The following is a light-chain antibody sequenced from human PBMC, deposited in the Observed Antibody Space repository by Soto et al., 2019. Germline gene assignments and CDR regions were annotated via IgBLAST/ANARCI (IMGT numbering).Light chain of an antibody. CDR1: QSVSRN. J-gene: IGKJ1*01. CDR2: GAS. V-gene: IGKV3-15*01. CDR3: QQYDNWPRT. Sequence: EIVLTQSPATLSVSPGERATLSCRAGQSVSRNLAWYQQKRGQAPRLLIYGASIRATGFPSRFSGSGSGTEFTLTNSRLQSEDFAFYYCQQYDNWPRTFGQGTKVEIK.